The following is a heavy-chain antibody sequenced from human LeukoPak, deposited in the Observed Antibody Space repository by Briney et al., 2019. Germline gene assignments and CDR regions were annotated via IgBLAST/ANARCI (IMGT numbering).Heavy chain of an antibody. J-gene: IGHJ4*02. V-gene: IGHV1-18*01. CDR2: ISAYNGNT. CDR3: ARAMDSGGYYRGLMDY. Sequence: ASVKVSCKASGYTFTNYAFSWVRQAPGQGLEWMGWISAYNGNTIHAQKLQGRVTMTTDTSTNTAYMELRSLRSDDTAVYYCARAMDSGGYYRGLMDYWGQGTLVTVSS. CDR1: GYTFTNYA. D-gene: IGHD3-22*01.